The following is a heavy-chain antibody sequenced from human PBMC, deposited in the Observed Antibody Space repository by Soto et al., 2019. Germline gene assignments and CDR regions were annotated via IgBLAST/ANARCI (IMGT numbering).Heavy chain of an antibody. CDR1: GGSISSYY. CDR2: IYYSGST. J-gene: IGHJ6*03. V-gene: IGHV4-59*08. D-gene: IGHD2-2*01. Sequence: SETLSLTCTVSGGSISSYYWSWILQPPGKGLEWIGYIYYSGSTNYNPSLKSRVTISVDTSKNQFSLKLSSVTAADTAVYYCARQGRYQLPKPDMDVWGKGTTVSVSS. CDR3: ARQGRYQLPKPDMDV.